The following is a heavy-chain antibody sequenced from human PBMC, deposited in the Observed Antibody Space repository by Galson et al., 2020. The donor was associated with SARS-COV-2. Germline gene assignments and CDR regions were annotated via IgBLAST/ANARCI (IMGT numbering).Heavy chain of an antibody. V-gene: IGHV4-38-2*02. J-gene: IGHJ3*02. D-gene: IGHD3-16*02. Sequence: SETLSLTCTVSCYSIGSGYYWGWIRQPPGKGLEWIGSIYHSGSTYYNPSLKSRVTISVDTSKNQFSLKLSSVTAADTAVYYCARVYDYLWGSYRYDAFDIWGQGTMVTVSS. CDR2: IYHSGST. CDR3: ARVYDYLWGSYRYDAFDI. CDR1: CYSIGSGYY.